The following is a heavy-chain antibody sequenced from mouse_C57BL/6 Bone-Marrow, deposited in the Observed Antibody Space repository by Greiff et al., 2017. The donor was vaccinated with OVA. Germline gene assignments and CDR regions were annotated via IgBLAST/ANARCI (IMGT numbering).Heavy chain of an antibody. CDR1: GFTFSSYA. CDR3: ARGVARMDY. CDR2: ISDGGSYT. D-gene: IGHD1-1*01. V-gene: IGHV5-4*03. J-gene: IGHJ4*01. Sequence: EVNVVESGGGLVKPGGSLKLSCAASGFTFSSYAMSWVRQTPEKRLEWVATISDGGSYTYYPDNVKGRFTISRDNAKNNLYLQMSHLKSEDTAMYYCARGVARMDYWGQGTSVTVSS.